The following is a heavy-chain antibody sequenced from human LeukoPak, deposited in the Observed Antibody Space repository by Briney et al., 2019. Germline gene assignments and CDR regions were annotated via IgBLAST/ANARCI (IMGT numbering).Heavy chain of an antibody. CDR1: GYTFTRNY. D-gene: IGHD5-18*01. J-gene: IGHJ5*02. CDR2: INPSTGST. V-gene: IGHV1-46*01. Sequence: ASVKVSCKASGYTFTRNYIHWVRHAPGQGLEWMGLINPSTGSTNYAQKFQGRVTMTRDTSTRTVYMEMRSLRSDDTAVYYCARLGSGAMVEGWFDPWGQRTLVTVSS. CDR3: ARLGSGAMVEGWFDP.